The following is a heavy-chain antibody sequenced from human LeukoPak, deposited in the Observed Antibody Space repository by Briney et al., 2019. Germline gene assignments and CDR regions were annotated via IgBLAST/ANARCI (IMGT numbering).Heavy chain of an antibody. CDR2: IYYSGST. CDR3: ARGERITIFGVVTKYNWFDP. Sequence: SETLSLTCTVSGGSISSYYWSWIRQPPGKGLEWIGYIYYSGSTNYNPSLKSRVTISVDTSKNQFSLKLSSVTAADTAVYYCARGERITIFGVVTKYNWFDPWGQETLVTVSS. V-gene: IGHV4-59*01. J-gene: IGHJ5*02. D-gene: IGHD3-3*01. CDR1: GGSISSYY.